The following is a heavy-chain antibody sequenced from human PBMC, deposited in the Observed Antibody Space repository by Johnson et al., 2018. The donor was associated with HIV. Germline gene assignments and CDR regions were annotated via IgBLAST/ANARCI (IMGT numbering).Heavy chain of an antibody. V-gene: IGHV3-15*01. D-gene: IGHD1-26*01. CDR1: GFSFSNTW. Sequence: VQLVESGGGLVQPGGSLRLSCAASGFSFSNTWLSWVRQAPGKGLEWVARIKSKTDGGTKDYAAPVKGKFTISRDDSKTTLYLQMNSLKTEDTAVYYCITGGSGTILSGAFDIWGQGTMVTVSS. CDR2: IKSKTDGGTK. J-gene: IGHJ3*02. CDR3: ITGGSGTILSGAFDI.